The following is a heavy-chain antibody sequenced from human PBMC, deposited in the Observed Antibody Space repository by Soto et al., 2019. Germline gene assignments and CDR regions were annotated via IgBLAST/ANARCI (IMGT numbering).Heavy chain of an antibody. J-gene: IGHJ4*02. CDR2: INHSGST. CDR3: ARGYRLLQAAFGY. V-gene: IGHV4-34*01. D-gene: IGHD3-22*01. CDR1: GGSFSGYY. Sequence: PSETLSLTCAVYGGSFSGYYWSWIRQPPGKGLEWIGEINHSGSTNYNPSLKSRVTISVDTSKNQFSLKLSSVTAADTAVYYCARGYRLLQAAFGYWGQGTLVTVSS.